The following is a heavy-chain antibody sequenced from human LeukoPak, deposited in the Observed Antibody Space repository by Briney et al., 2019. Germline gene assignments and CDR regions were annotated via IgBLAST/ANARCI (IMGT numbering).Heavy chain of an antibody. J-gene: IGHJ3*01. V-gene: IGHV4-34*01. CDR1: GGSFSGYY. CDR3: ARGVYNWNIDVFDF. Sequence: SETLSLTCAVYGGSFSGYYWSWIRQPPGKGLEWIGEINHSGSTNYNPSLKSRVTISVDTSKNQFFLKLNSVTAADTAVYYCARGVYNWNIDVFDFWGQGTMVPVSS. D-gene: IGHD1/OR15-1a*01. CDR2: INHSGST.